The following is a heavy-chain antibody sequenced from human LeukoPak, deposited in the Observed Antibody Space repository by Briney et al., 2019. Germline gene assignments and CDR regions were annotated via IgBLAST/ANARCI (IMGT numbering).Heavy chain of an antibody. CDR1: GGSISSGDYY. CDR3: AREVVVVPAVYYYGMDV. D-gene: IGHD2-2*01. V-gene: IGHV4-30-4*01. Sequence: PSETLSLTCTVSGGSISSGDYYWSWIRQPPGKGLEWIGYIYYSGSTYYNPSLKSRVTISVDTSKNRFSLKLSSVTAADTAVYYCAREVVVVPAVYYYGMDVWGQGTTVTVSS. J-gene: IGHJ6*02. CDR2: IYYSGST.